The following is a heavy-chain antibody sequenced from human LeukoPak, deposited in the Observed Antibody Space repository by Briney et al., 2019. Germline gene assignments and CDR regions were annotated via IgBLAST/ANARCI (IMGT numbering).Heavy chain of an antibody. CDR2: IYPGDSDT. V-gene: IGHV5-51*01. J-gene: IGHJ4*02. CDR3: ARHGYMTLHDYGDYFFSFVDY. CDR1: GYSFTSYW. D-gene: IGHD4-17*01. Sequence: KGGESLKISCKGSGYSFTSYWIGWVRQMPGKGLEWMGIIYPGDSDTRYSPSFQGQVTISADKSISTAYLQWSSLKASDTAMYYCARHGYMTLHDYGDYFFSFVDYWGQGTLVTVSS.